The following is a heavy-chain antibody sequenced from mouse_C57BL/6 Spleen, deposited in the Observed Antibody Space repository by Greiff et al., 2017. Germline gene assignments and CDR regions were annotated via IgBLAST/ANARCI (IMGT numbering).Heavy chain of an antibody. J-gene: IGHJ4*01. Sequence: QVQLQQSGPGLVAPAPRLSITCNASGFSLTSYAISWVSQPPGKGLEWLGVIWTGGGTNYNSALKSRMGISKANSKSHVFLKMNSLQTDDTARYYWASITTVVARAMDYWGQGTSVTVSS. V-gene: IGHV2-9-1*01. CDR3: ASITTVVARAMDY. CDR2: IWTGGGT. CDR1: GFSLTSYA. D-gene: IGHD1-1*01.